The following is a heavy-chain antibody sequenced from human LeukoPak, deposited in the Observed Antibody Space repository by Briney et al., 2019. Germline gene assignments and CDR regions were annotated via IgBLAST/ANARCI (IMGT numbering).Heavy chain of an antibody. Sequence: PSETLSLTCTVSGDPIDSYYWSWLRQPAGKGLEWIGRIYTSGSTNCNPSLKSRVTMSVDTSKNQFSLKLSSVTAADTAVYYWARGDYGDYLYWGQGTLVTASS. CDR1: GDPIDSYY. D-gene: IGHD4-17*01. CDR3: ARGDYGDYLY. V-gene: IGHV4-4*07. J-gene: IGHJ4*02. CDR2: IYTSGST.